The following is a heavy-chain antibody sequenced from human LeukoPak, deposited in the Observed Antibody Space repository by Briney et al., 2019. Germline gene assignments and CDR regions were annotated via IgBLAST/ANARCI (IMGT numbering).Heavy chain of an antibody. D-gene: IGHD2-2*01. V-gene: IGHV1-69*05. CDR3: AREAGYCSSTSCYRSGDY. CDR2: IIPIFGTA. J-gene: IGHJ4*02. CDR1: GGTFSSYA. Sequence: ASVKVSCKASGGTFSSYAISWVRQAPGQGLEWMGGIIPIFGTANYAQKFQGRVTITTDESTSTAYMELSSLRSEDTAVYYCAREAGYCSSTSCYRSGDYWGQGTLVTVSS.